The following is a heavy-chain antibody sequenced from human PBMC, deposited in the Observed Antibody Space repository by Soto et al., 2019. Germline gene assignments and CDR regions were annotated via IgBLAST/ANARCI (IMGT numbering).Heavy chain of an antibody. J-gene: IGHJ6*03. CDR3: ARDGYCSSTSCRDSYYYYYMDV. V-gene: IGHV3-7*01. CDR1: GFTFSSYW. Sequence: GGSLRLSCAASGFTFSSYWMSWVRQAPGKGLEWVANIKQDGSEKYYVDSVKGRFTISRDNAKNSLYLQMNSLRAEGTAVYYCARDGYCSSTSCRDSYYYYYMDVWGKGTTVTVSS. D-gene: IGHD2-2*03. CDR2: IKQDGSEK.